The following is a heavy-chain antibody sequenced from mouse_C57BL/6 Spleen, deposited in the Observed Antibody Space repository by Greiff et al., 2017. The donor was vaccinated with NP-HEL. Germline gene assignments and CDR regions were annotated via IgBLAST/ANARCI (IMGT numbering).Heavy chain of an antibody. CDR2: INPGSGGT. CDR3: ARSGLWYLDY. D-gene: IGHD2-1*01. Sequence: VQLQQSGAELVRPGTSVKVSCKASGYAFTNYLIEWVKQRPGQGLEWIGVINPGSGGTNYNEKFKGKATLTADKASSTAYMQLSSLTSEDSAVYFCARSGLWYLDYWGQGTTLTVSS. J-gene: IGHJ2*01. CDR1: GYAFTNYL. V-gene: IGHV1-54*01.